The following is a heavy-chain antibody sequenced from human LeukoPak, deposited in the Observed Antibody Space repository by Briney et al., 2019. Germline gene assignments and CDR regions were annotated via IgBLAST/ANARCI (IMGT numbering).Heavy chain of an antibody. CDR3: ARAGPRDGYNLAFDY. D-gene: IGHD5-24*01. CDR2: IYSGGST. V-gene: IGHV3-53*01. J-gene: IGHJ4*02. CDR1: GFTVSSNY. Sequence: QTGGSLRLSCAASGFTVSSNYMSWVRQAPGKGLEWVSVIYSGGSTYYADSVKGRFTISRDNSKNTLYLQMNSLRAEDTAVYYCARAGPRDGYNLAFDYWGQGTLVIVSS.